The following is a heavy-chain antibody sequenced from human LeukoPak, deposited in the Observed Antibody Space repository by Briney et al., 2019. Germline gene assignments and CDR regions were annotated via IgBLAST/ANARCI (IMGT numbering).Heavy chain of an antibody. CDR3: ATVSRGDNDY. J-gene: IGHJ4*02. CDR1: GGSISSYY. CDR2: IHYSGTT. D-gene: IGHD2-21*02. V-gene: IGHV4-59*01. Sequence: SETLSLTCTVSGGSISSYYWSWIRQPPGKGLEWIGYIHYSGTTSYNPSLKSRVTILGDTSKNQFSLKLSSVTAADTAVYYCATVSRGDNDYWGQGTLVTVSS.